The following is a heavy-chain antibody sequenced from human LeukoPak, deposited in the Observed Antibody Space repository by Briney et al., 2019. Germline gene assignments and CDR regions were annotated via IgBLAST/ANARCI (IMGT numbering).Heavy chain of an antibody. Sequence: SVKVSCKASEGTFSSYAISWVRQAPGQGLEWMGRIIPIFGTANYAQNFQGRVTITTDESTSTAYMELSSLRSEDTAVYYCASGPLYGGYDDWGQGSLVTVSS. D-gene: IGHD5-12*01. V-gene: IGHV1-69*05. J-gene: IGHJ4*02. CDR3: ASGPLYGGYDD. CDR2: IIPIFGTA. CDR1: EGTFSSYA.